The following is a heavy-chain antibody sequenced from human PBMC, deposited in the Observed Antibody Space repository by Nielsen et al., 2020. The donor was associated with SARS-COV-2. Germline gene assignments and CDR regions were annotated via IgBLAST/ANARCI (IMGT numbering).Heavy chain of an antibody. D-gene: IGHD3-10*01. CDR2: IYYSGST. J-gene: IGHJ5*02. CDR1: GGSVSSGSHY. Sequence: SETLSLTCIVSGGSVSSGSHYWSWIRQPPGKGLEWIGYIYYSGSTHYNPSLKSRVTISFDTSKNQFSLNLSSVTAADTAVYYCARDFGDSGTSFDPWGQGTLVTVSS. V-gene: IGHV4-61*01. CDR3: ARDFGDSGTSFDP.